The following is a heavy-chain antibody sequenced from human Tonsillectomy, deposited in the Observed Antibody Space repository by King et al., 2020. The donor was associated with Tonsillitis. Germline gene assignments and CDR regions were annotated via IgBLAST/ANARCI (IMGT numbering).Heavy chain of an antibody. CDR1: GLSLNTSGVG. D-gene: IGHD3-16*01. Sequence: ITLQESGPTLVKPTQTLTLTCTFSGLSLNTSGVGVGWIRQPPGQALEWLALVFWDDDKRYRPPLKSRLTISKDNSKNQVVLTMNNMDPVDTGTYYCAHRRFVLGKQPDVFDLWGQGTVVTVSS. CDR2: VFWDDDK. CDR3: AHRRFVLGKQPDVFDL. V-gene: IGHV2-5*02. J-gene: IGHJ3*01.